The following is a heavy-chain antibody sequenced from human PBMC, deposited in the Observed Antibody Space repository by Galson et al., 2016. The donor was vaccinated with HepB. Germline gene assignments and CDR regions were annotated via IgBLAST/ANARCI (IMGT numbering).Heavy chain of an antibody. D-gene: IGHD3-9*01. CDR3: ARGAIYFDILAGCPDY. Sequence: SLRLSCAASGFTFSSYGMHWVRQAPGKGLEWVALIWYDGGDKYYGDSVKGRFIISRDNSKNTLYLQMNSLRAEDTAVYYCARGAIYFDILAGCPDYWGQGVLGTVSS. CDR1: GFTFSSYG. CDR2: IWYDGGDK. J-gene: IGHJ4*02. V-gene: IGHV3-33*01.